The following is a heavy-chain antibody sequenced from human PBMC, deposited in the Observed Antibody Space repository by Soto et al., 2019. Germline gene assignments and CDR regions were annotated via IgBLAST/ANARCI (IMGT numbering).Heavy chain of an antibody. Sequence: PSETLSLPCIVSGGSITRRSSYWAWIRQPPGKGLEWVGTFYDGNTYHNPSLRSRITIAVDTSKNQFSLKLNSVAAADPAFYYCATTRGLAVGGSFDYWGQGMLVTSPQ. CDR3: ATTRGLAVGGSFDY. D-gene: IGHD3-10*01. V-gene: IGHV4-39*01. CDR2: FYDGNT. J-gene: IGHJ4*02. CDR1: GGSITRRSSY.